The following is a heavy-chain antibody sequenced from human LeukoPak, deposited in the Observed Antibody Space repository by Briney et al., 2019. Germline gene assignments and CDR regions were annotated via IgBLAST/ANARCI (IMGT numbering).Heavy chain of an antibody. CDR3: AKDQSRKVAGTSY. J-gene: IGHJ4*02. CDR2: ISGSGGST. Sequence: GGSLRLSCAASGFTFSSYAMSWVRRAPGKGLEWVSAISGSGGSTYYADSVKGRFSISRDNSKNTLYLQMNSLRAEDTAVYYCAKDQSRKVAGTSYWGQGTLVTVSS. D-gene: IGHD6-19*01. CDR1: GFTFSSYA. V-gene: IGHV3-23*01.